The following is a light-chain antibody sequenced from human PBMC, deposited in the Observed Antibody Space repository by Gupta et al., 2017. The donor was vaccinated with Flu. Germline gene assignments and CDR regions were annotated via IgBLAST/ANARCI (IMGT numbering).Light chain of an antibody. Sequence: DIQMTQSPSSLSASVGDRVTITCRASQNINNFLNWYQQKSGKAPKVLIYAASVLESGVPSRFSGSAAGTDFTLTISSLQHEDFATYYCQQSSSIPWTFGPGTKVEMK. V-gene: IGKV1-39*01. CDR2: AAS. CDR1: QNINNF. J-gene: IGKJ1*01. CDR3: QQSSSIPWT.